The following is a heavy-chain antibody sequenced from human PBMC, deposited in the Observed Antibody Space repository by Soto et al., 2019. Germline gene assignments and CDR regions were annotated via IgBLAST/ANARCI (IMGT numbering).Heavy chain of an antibody. V-gene: IGHV4-4*02. CDR3: GCYSGSYHYDGMDV. Sequence: QVQLQESGPGLVKPSGTLSLTCAVSGGSISSSNWWSWVRQPPGKGLEWIGEIYHSGSTNYNPSRKDRVTISVDQSQKQFSLNLSPVNAADTAVYYCGCYSGSYHYDGMDVW. D-gene: IGHD3-10*01. CDR1: GGSISSSNW. J-gene: IGHJ6*01. CDR2: IYHSGST.